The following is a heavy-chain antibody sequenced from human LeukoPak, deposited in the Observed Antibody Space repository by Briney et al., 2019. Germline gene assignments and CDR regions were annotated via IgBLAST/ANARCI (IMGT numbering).Heavy chain of an antibody. J-gene: IGHJ6*02. V-gene: IGHV3-30*03. CDR2: ISYTGRDK. CDR1: GFTFSTYG. CDR3: ASDTGSFAPYYAMDV. D-gene: IGHD1-26*01. Sequence: GGSLRLSCSASGFTFSTYGVHWVRQAPGKGLEWVAVISYTGRDKSSADSVKGRFTISRDNSKNTLYLQMDNLRAEDTGIYYCASDTGSFAPYYAMDVWGRGTTVTVSS.